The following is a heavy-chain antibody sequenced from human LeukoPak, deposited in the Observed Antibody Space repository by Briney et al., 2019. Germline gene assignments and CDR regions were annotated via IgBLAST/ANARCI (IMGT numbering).Heavy chain of an antibody. V-gene: IGHV3-48*04. D-gene: IGHD6-13*01. CDR3: ARDQPGYSSSWGECDY. CDR1: GFTFSSYS. J-gene: IGHJ4*02. CDR2: ISSSSSTI. Sequence: GGSLRLSCAASGFTFSSYSMNWVRQAPGKGLEGVSYISSSSSTIHYADSVKGRFTISRDNAKNSLYLQINSLRAEDTAVYYCARDQPGYSSSWGECDYWGQGTLVTVSS.